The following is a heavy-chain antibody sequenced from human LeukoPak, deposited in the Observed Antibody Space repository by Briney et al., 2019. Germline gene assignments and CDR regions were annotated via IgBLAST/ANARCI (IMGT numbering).Heavy chain of an antibody. V-gene: IGHV4-59*01. J-gene: IGHJ4*02. CDR2: MYYSGST. D-gene: IGHD3-10*01. CDR1: GGSISSYY. Sequence: SETLSLTCTVSGGSISSYYWSWIRQPPGKGLEWIGYMYYSGSTNYNPSLKSRVAISVDTSKHPFSLKLSSVTAADTAVYYCARGYGSGSYSHFDYWGQGTLVTVSS. CDR3: ARGYGSGSYSHFDY.